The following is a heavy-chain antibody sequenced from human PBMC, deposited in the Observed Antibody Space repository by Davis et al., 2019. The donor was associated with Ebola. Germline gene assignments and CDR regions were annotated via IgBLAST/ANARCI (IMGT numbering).Heavy chain of an antibody. CDR1: GASISNYY. CDR2: IFYNGRT. D-gene: IGHD3-16*01. CDR3: ARFGGGAY. J-gene: IGHJ4*02. Sequence: PSETLSLTCTVSGASISNYYWNWIRQPPGKGLEWIGYIFYNGRTNYNPSLTSRVTISLDKSRNQFSLKLNSVTAADTAVYYCARFGGGAYWGQGTLVTVSS. V-gene: IGHV4-59*01.